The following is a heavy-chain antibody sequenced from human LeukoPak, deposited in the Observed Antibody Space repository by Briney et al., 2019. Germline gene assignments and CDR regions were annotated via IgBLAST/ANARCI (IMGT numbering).Heavy chain of an antibody. V-gene: IGHV4-59*01. Sequence: SETLSLTCTVSGGSISSYFWSWIRQPPGKGLEWIGYIFYNGSTNYNPSLKSRVTISVDTSKNQFSLKLSSVTAADTAVYYCARGSSFTTVVTRGNYMDVWGKGTTVTVSS. CDR3: ARGSSFTTVVTRGNYMDV. CDR1: GGSISSYF. CDR2: IFYNGST. D-gene: IGHD4-23*01. J-gene: IGHJ6*03.